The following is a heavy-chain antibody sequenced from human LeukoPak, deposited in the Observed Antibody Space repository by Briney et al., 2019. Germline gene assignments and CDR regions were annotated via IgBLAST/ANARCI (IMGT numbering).Heavy chain of an antibody. CDR1: RYSISSGFY. J-gene: IGHJ5*02. CDR3: ARGTGNWFDP. D-gene: IGHD1-1*01. CDR2: IYSSGTT. V-gene: IGHV4-38-2*02. Sequence: PSETLSLTCTVSRYSISSGFYWGWIRQPPGKGLEWIGSIYSSGTTYYNPSLKSRVTISVDTSKNQFSLKLSSVTAADTAVYYCARGTGNWFDPWGQGTLVTVSS.